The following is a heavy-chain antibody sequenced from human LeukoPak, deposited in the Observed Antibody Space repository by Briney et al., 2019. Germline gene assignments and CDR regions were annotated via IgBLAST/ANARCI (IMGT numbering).Heavy chain of an antibody. Sequence: SETLSLTCTVSGGSINGGNYYWTWLRQPAGKGLEWIGRISPSGNTNHNPSLTSRVTISVDTSKNQFSLKLNFVTAADTAVYYCARVSYQEGVDYWGQGTLVTVSS. CDR2: ISPSGNT. CDR1: GGSINGGNYY. V-gene: IGHV4-61*02. D-gene: IGHD2-2*01. CDR3: ARVSYQEGVDY. J-gene: IGHJ4*02.